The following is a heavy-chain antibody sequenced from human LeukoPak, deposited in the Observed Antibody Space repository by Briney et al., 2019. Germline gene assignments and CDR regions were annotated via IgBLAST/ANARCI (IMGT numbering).Heavy chain of an antibody. J-gene: IGHJ4*02. CDR2: ISGSGDST. V-gene: IGHV3-23*01. CDR3: AKAHYIHFLDY. D-gene: IGHD2/OR15-2a*01. CDR1: GFTLTTYA. Sequence: GGSLRLSCAASGFTLTTYAMSWVRQAPGKGLEWVSAISGSGDSTYYADSVKGRFTISRDNSKNTLYLQVNGLRAEDTAVYYCAKAHYIHFLDYWGQGTLVTVSS.